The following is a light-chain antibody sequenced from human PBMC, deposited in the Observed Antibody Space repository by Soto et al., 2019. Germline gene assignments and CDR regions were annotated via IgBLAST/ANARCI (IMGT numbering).Light chain of an antibody. V-gene: IGKV3-20*01. J-gene: IGKJ1*01. CDR2: GAS. CDR3: HQCGNSWWT. Sequence: EIVLTQSPGPLSLSPGERATLSCRASQTVSSTYLVWYQQKPGQAPRLLIYGASSRAPGVSDRFSGSGSGTDFTLTISRLEPEDFAVYYCHQCGNSWWTFGQGTKVEIK. CDR1: QTVSSTY.